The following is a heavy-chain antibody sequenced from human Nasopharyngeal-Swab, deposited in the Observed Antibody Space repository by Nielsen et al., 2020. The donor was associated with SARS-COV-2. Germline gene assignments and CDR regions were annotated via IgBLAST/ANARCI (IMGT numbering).Heavy chain of an antibody. Sequence: GSLRLSCTVSGGSISSSSYYWGWIRQPPGKGLEWIGSIYYSGSTYYNPSLKSRVPISVDTSKNQFSLKLSSVTAADTAVYYCATTSARSLWQWQITGGYFDYWGQGTLVTVSS. V-gene: IGHV4-39*07. CDR3: ATTSARSLWQWQITGGYFDY. CDR1: GGSISSSSYY. CDR2: IYYSGST. D-gene: IGHD6-19*01. J-gene: IGHJ4*02.